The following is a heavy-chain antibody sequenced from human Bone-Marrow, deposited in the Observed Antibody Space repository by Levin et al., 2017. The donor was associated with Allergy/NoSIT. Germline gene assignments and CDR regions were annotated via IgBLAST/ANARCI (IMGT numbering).Heavy chain of an antibody. J-gene: IGHJ3*02. CDR1: GGSISSYY. CDR2: IYYSGST. Sequence: ESLKISCTVSGGSISSYYWSWIRQPPGKGLEWIGYIYYSGSTNYNPSLTSRVTISVDTSKNQFSLKLSSVTAADTAVYYCAREVQGRAFDIWGQGTMVTVSS. CDR3: AREVQGRAFDI. V-gene: IGHV4-59*01.